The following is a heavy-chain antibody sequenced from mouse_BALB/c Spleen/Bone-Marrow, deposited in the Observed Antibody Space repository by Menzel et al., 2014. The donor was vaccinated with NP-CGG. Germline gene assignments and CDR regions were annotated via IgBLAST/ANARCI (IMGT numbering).Heavy chain of an antibody. Sequence: QVQLQQSGPGLVAPSQSLSITCTVSGFSLTSYGVHWVRQPPGKGLEWLGVIWAGGSTNYNSALMSRLSISKDNSKSQVFLEMNSLQTDDTAMYYCARYYLYAMDYWGQGTSVTVSS. J-gene: IGHJ4*01. CDR1: GFSLTSYG. D-gene: IGHD1-1*02. V-gene: IGHV2-9*02. CDR2: IWAGGST. CDR3: ARYYLYAMDY.